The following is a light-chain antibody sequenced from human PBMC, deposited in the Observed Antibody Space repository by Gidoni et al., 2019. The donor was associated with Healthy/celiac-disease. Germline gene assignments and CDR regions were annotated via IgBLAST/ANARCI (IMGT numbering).Light chain of an antibody. J-gene: IGLJ3*02. CDR3: QSYDSSLSGSKV. Sequence: QSVLTHPPSVSGSPGQRVTISCTGTRSNIGAGYDVHWYQQLPGTAPKLLLYGNSNRPSGVPDRFSGSKSGTSASLAITGLQAEDEDDYYCQSYDSSLSGSKVFGGGTKLTVL. CDR2: GNS. CDR1: RSNIGAGYD. V-gene: IGLV1-40*01.